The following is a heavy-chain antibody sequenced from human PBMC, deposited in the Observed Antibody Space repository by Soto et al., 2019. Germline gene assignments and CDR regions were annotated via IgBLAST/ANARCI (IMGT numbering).Heavy chain of an antibody. J-gene: IGHJ4*02. D-gene: IGHD1-1*01. CDR3: ARHEPWVQLENFDY. Sequence: PVESLKISCKGSGYSFTSYWISWVRQMPGKGLEWMGRIDPSDSYTNYSPSFQGHVTISADKSISTAYLQWSSLKASDTAMYYCARHEPWVQLENFDYWGKGTLGNVSS. CDR1: GYSFTSYW. V-gene: IGHV5-10-1*01. CDR2: IDPSDSYT.